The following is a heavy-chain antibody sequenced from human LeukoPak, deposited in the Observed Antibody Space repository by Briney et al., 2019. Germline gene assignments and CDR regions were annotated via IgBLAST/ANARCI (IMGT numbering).Heavy chain of an antibody. CDR3: ARGLVNYGMDV. CDR1: GYTFTGYA. J-gene: IGHJ6*02. Sequence: GASVKVSCKASGYTFTGYAINWVRQVPGQGLEWMGWINTNTGNPTYAHGFTGRFVLSLDTSVSTAYLQISSLRAEDSAVYYCARGLVNYGMDVWGQGTLVTVSS. CDR2: INTNTGNP. V-gene: IGHV7-4-1*02.